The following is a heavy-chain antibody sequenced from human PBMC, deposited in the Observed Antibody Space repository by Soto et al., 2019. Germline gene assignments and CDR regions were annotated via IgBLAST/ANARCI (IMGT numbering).Heavy chain of an antibody. CDR3: ARHVPIYFYHYMDV. CDR1: GVSFSSSSW. V-gene: IGHV4-4*02. J-gene: IGHJ6*03. Sequence: PSETLSLTCAVSGVSFSSSSWWSWVRQPPGKGLEWIGYIYFSGSTYYNPSLRSRVTISVDTSKNQFSLRLNSVTAADTAIYYCARHVPIYFYHYMDVWGKGTTVTVSS. CDR2: IYFSGST.